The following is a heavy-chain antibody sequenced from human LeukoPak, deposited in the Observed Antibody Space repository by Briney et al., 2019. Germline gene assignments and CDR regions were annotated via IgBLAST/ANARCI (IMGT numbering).Heavy chain of an antibody. V-gene: IGHV4-61*02. CDR3: ARSPLIPAAGWFDP. CDR1: GGSISSGSYY. D-gene: IGHD2-2*01. J-gene: IGHJ5*02. Sequence: SQTLSLNCTVSGGSISSGSYYWSWIRQPAGKGLEWIGRIYTSGSTNYNPSLKSRVTISVDTSKNQFSLKLSSVTAADTAVYYCARSPLIPAAGWFDPWGQGTLVTVSS. CDR2: IYTSGST.